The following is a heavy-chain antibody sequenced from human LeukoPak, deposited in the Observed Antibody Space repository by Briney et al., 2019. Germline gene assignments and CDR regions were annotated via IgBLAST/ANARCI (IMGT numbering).Heavy chain of an antibody. D-gene: IGHD1-1*01. CDR1: GFTFSSYA. Sequence: PGGSLRLSCAASGFTFSSYAMHWVRQAPGKGLEYVSAISSNGGSTYYANSVKGRFTISRDNSKNTLHLQMGSLRAEDTAVYYCATNNWHGLINYYYYGVDVWGQGTAVTVFS. J-gene: IGHJ6*02. CDR2: ISSNGGST. CDR3: ATNNWHGLINYYYYGVDV. V-gene: IGHV3-64*01.